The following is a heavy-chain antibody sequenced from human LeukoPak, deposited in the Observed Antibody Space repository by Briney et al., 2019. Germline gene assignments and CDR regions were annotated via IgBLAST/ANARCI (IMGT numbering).Heavy chain of an antibody. Sequence: ASVKVSCKASEYTFTGYYVHWVRQAPGQGLEWMGWINPNSGGTNYAQKFQGRVTMTRDTSISTAYMELSRLRSDDTAVYYCARGLQTLSGYDLYYFDYWGQGTLVTVSS. CDR2: INPNSGGT. D-gene: IGHD5-12*01. CDR3: ARGLQTLSGYDLYYFDY. CDR1: EYTFTGYY. V-gene: IGHV1-2*02. J-gene: IGHJ4*02.